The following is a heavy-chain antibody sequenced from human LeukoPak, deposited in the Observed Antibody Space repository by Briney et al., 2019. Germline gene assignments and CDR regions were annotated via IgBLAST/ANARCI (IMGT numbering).Heavy chain of an antibody. CDR3: ARYCSGGSCPYAFDM. D-gene: IGHD2-15*01. CDR2: VYYSGST. V-gene: IGHV4-59*08. J-gene: IGHJ3*02. CDR1: GGSISDFY. Sequence: KPSETLSLTCTVSGGSISDFYWSWVRQPPGTGLEWIGYVYYSGSTNHNPSLKSRVTISVDTSKNQFSLKLSSVTAADTAVYYCARYCSGGSCPYAFDMWGQGTMVTVSS.